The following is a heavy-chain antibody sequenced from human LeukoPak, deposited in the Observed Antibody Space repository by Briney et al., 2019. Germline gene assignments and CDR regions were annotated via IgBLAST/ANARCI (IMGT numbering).Heavy chain of an antibody. D-gene: IGHD3-22*01. CDR1: GFTHSSYS. CDR2: ISSSSSYM. CDR3: ASSYYYDSSGYYGYYFDY. V-gene: IGHV3-21*01. J-gene: IGHJ4*02. Sequence: GGSLRLFCASSGFTHSSYSMNLVRQAPGKGLEWVSSISSSSSYMYYADSVKGRFTISRDNAKNSLYLQMNSLRAEDTAVYYCASSYYYDSSGYYGYYFDYWGQGTLVTVSS.